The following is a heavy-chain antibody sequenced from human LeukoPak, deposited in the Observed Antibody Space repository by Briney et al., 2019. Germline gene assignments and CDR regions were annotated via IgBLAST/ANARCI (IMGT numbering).Heavy chain of an antibody. CDR2: ISGSGGTT. Sequence: GGSLRLSCAASGFSFSSYAMSWVRQAPGKGREWVSGISGSGGTTYYADSVKGRFTISRDNSKNTLYLQMNSLRAEDTGVYYCAKSGRAEPFDPWGQGTLVTVSS. CDR3: AKSGRAEPFDP. V-gene: IGHV3-23*01. CDR1: GFSFSSYA. D-gene: IGHD6-13*01. J-gene: IGHJ5*02.